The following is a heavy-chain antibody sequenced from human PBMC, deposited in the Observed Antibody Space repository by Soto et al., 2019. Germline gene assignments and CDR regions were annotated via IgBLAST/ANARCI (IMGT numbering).Heavy chain of an antibody. V-gene: IGHV4-31*03. CDR3: ARGEYYYDSSGYSPFNY. CDR2: IYYSGST. D-gene: IGHD3-22*01. J-gene: IGHJ4*02. CDR1: GGSISSGGYY. Sequence: PSETLSLTCTVSGGSISSGGYYWSWIRQHPGKGLEWIGYIYYSGSTYYNPSLKSRVTISVDTSKNQFSLKLSSVTAADTAVYYCARGEYYYDSSGYSPFNYWGQGTLVTVSS.